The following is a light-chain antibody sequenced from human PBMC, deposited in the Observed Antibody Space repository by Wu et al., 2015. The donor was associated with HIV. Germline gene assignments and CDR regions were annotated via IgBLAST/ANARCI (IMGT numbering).Light chain of an antibody. V-gene: IGKV3-15*01. CDR1: QSVNSK. CDR3: QQYNYWPS. J-gene: IGKJ4*01. Sequence: GDRAPLSCRASQSVNSKIAWYQQKPGQAPRLLVYGPSTRATGVPARFTGSGSGTDFTLTITSLQSEDFAVYFCQQYNYWPSFGGGTKVEL. CDR2: GPS.